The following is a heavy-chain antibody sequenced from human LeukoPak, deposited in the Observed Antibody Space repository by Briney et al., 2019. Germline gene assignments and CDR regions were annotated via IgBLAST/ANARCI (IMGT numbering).Heavy chain of an antibody. Sequence: ASVKVSCKATGYSFIDYGISWVRQAPGQGLEWMGWISAYNGNTNYAQKLQGRVTMTTDTSTSTAYMELRSLRSDDTAVYYCARDANWLDPYFDYWGQGTLVTVSS. V-gene: IGHV1-18*01. CDR1: GYSFIDYG. CDR2: ISAYNGNT. D-gene: IGHD3-9*01. J-gene: IGHJ4*02. CDR3: ARDANWLDPYFDY.